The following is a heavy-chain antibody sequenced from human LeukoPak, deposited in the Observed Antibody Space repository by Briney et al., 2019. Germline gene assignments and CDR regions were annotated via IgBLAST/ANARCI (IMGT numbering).Heavy chain of an antibody. CDR2: IRYDGSNK. CDR3: ARGIDY. CDR1: GFTFSSYG. V-gene: IGHV3-30*02. J-gene: IGHJ4*02. Sequence: TGGSLRLSCAASGFTFSSYGMHWVRQAPGKGLEWVAFIRYDGSNKYYADSVKGRFTISRDNSKSTLSLQMNSLRVEDTAVYYCARGIDYWGRGTLVTVSS.